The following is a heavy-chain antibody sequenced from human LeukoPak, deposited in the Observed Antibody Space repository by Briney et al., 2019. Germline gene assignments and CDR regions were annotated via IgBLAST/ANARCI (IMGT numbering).Heavy chain of an antibody. V-gene: IGHV1-69*05. J-gene: IGHJ6*03. CDR3: AVGYCSSTSCFHYMDV. CDR1: GGTFSSYA. D-gene: IGHD2-2*01. Sequence: SVKVSRKASGGTFSSYAISWVRQAPGQGLEWMGGFIPIFGTANYAQKFQGRVTITTDESTSTAYMELSSLRSEDTAVYYCAVGYCSSTSCFHYMDVWGKGTTVTVSS. CDR2: FIPIFGTA.